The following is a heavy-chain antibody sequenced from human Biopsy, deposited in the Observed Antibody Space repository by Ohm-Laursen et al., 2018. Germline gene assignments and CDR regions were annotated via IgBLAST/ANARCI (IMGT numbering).Heavy chain of an antibody. J-gene: IGHJ4*02. D-gene: IGHD6-19*01. CDR2: IFKDGNT. Sequence: PSDTLSLTCAVSGYSISSDYRWGWIRQAPGKTLEWLGNIFKDGNTHYNPSLRSRLIISIDTSKNQFSLMMKSVSGADTAVYFCARVGSGWAPFDKWGPGTLVTVSS. V-gene: IGHV4-38-2*01. CDR1: GYSISSDYR. CDR3: ARVGSGWAPFDK.